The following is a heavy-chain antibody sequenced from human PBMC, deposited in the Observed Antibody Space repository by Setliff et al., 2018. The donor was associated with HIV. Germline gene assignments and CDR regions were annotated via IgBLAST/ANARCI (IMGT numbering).Heavy chain of an antibody. CDR3: ARRASKASLDY. CDR1: GYSFTSNW. CDR2: IYPGDSDA. Sequence: GESLTISCKGSGYSFTSNWIGWVRQMWKGLEWMGIIYPGDSDARYSPSFQGRVTISADKSINTAYLQWSSLQASDTAMYYCARRASKASLDYWGQGTLVTVSS. V-gene: IGHV5-51*01. J-gene: IGHJ4*02.